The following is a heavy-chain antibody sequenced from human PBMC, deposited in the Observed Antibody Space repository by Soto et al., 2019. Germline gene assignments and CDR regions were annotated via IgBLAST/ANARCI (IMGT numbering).Heavy chain of an antibody. V-gene: IGHV3-30*18. CDR2: ISYDGSNK. Sequence: GGSLRLSCAASGFTFSSYGMHWVRQAPGKGLEWVAVISYDGSNKYYADSVKGRFTISGDNSKNTLYLQMNSLRAEDTAVYYCAKLGPWGTEGVSGYDGRDYYYYMDVWGKGTTVTVSS. CDR3: AKLGPWGTEGVSGYDGRDYYYYMDV. CDR1: GFTFSSYG. J-gene: IGHJ6*03. D-gene: IGHD5-12*01.